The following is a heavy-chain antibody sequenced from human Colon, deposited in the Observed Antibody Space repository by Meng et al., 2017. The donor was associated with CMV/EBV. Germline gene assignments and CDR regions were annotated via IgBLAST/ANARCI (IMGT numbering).Heavy chain of an antibody. Sequence: YNFTNSHMNWVRQAPAQGLEWMGGSNTNAGNPTYAQGFTGRQVISLDTDVSTAYLEISRLKAEDTAVYYCASEVTMVRGLTVMSYFDSWGQGTLVTVSS. CDR2: SNTNAGNP. CDR1: YNFTNSH. J-gene: IGHJ4*02. D-gene: IGHD3-10*01. V-gene: IGHV7-4-1*02. CDR3: ASEVTMVRGLTVMSYFDS.